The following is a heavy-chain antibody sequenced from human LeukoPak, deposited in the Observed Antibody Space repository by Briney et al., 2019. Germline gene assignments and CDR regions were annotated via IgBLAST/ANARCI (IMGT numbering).Heavy chain of an antibody. D-gene: IGHD3-3*01. Sequence: SVNVPCKAAGFTFSSSAMQWVRQAGGQRREGIGWIVVGSGNTNYAQKFRERVTITREMSTRTGYMELSSLRSGDTAVYYCAAAYDFWSGYYDYWGQGTLVTVSS. J-gene: IGHJ4*02. CDR2: IVVGSGNT. CDR3: AAAYDFWSGYYDY. V-gene: IGHV1-58*02. CDR1: GFTFSSSA.